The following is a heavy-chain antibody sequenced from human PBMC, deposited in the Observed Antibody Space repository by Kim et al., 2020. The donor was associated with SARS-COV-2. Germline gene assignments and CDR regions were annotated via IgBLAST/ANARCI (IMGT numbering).Heavy chain of an antibody. J-gene: IGHJ4*02. Sequence: SQTLSLTCAISGDSVSSNSGAWNWIRQSPSRGLEWLGRTYYRSKWYNDYAVSVKSRISISPDTSKNQFSLQLNSVTPEDMAVYYCASAFFLGHWGQGTLVTVSS. D-gene: IGHD3-3*01. CDR1: GDSVSSNSGA. V-gene: IGHV6-1*01. CDR2: TYYRSKWYN. CDR3: ASAFFLGH.